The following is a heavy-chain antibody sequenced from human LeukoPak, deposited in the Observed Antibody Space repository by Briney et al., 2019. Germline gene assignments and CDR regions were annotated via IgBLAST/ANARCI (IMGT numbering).Heavy chain of an antibody. D-gene: IGHD3-16*01. CDR1: GGSLSFYY. Sequence: SETLSLTCGVSGGSLSFYYWSWIRQSPGKGLEWIAEISQNGDSNYNMSLKSRVTISLDKSKNQVSLKLNSVTAADTAVYYCARPRWPRGRYYFDYWGQGTLVTVSS. J-gene: IGHJ4*02. CDR2: ISQNGDS. CDR3: ARPRWPRGRYYFDY. V-gene: IGHV4-34*01.